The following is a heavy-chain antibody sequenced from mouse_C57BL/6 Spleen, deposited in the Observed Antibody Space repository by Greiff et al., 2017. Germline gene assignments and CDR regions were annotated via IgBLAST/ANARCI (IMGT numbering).Heavy chain of an antibody. CDR2: INPNNGGT. Sequence: EVQLLQSGPELVKPGASVKISCKASGYTFTDYNMDWVKQSHGKSLEWIGDINPNNGGTIYNQKFKGKATLTVDKSSSTAYMELSSLTSEDTAVYDGARGDYGYAWFAYWGQGTLVTVSA. J-gene: IGHJ3*01. CDR1: GYTFTDYN. CDR3: ARGDYGYAWFAY. D-gene: IGHD2-2*01. V-gene: IGHV1-18*01.